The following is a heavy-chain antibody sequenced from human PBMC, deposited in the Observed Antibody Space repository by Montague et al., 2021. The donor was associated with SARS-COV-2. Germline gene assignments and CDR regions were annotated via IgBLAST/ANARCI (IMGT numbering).Heavy chain of an antibody. Sequence: SETLSLTRAVHGGSFSGYYWNWIRQPPGKGLEWIGEINHGGSTNYNPSLKSRVTISADTSKNQFSLKLTSVAAADTAVYYCARLGEGVVPTPILGVGPYYSYYYMDVWGKGTTVTVSS. CDR1: GGSFSGYY. CDR2: INHGGST. CDR3: ARLGEGVVPTPILGVGPYYSYYYMDV. D-gene: IGHD3-10*01. V-gene: IGHV4-34*01. J-gene: IGHJ6*03.